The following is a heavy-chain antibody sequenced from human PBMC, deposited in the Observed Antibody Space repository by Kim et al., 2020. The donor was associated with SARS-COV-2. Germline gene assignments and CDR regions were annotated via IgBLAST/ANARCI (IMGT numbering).Heavy chain of an antibody. Sequence: AQGFTGRFVFSLDTSVSTAYLQISSLKAEDTAVYYCARDHLAGYYYGMDVWGQGTTVTVSS. D-gene: IGHD3-10*01. V-gene: IGHV7-4-1*02. J-gene: IGHJ6*02. CDR3: ARDHLAGYYYGMDV.